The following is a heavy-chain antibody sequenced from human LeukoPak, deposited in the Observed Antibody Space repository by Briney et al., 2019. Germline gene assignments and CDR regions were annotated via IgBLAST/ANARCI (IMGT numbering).Heavy chain of an antibody. V-gene: IGHV4-30-4*01. CDR3: VRVVPAAIRNQYYFDY. CDR1: GGSISSGDYY. CDR2: IYYSGST. Sequence: SETLSLTCTVSGGSISSGDYYWSWIRQPPGKGLEWIGYIYYSGSTYYNPSLKSRVTISVDTSKNQFSLKLSSVTAADTAVYYCVRVVPAAIRNQYYFDYWGQGTLVTVSS. J-gene: IGHJ4*02. D-gene: IGHD2-2*01.